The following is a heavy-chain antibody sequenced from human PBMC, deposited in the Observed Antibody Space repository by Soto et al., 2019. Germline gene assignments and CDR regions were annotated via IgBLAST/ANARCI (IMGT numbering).Heavy chain of an antibody. CDR3: ARAGDTMVRGVIIMNYYGMDV. J-gene: IGHJ6*02. CDR1: GYSISSGYY. V-gene: IGHV4-38-2*01. D-gene: IGHD3-10*01. CDR2: IHHSGST. Sequence: PSETLSLTCAVSGYSISSGYYWGWIRQPPGNGLEWVGNIHHSGSTYYNPSLKSRVTISIDTSKNQFSLKLISVTAADTAVYYCARAGDTMVRGVIIMNYYGMDVWGQGTTVTVSS.